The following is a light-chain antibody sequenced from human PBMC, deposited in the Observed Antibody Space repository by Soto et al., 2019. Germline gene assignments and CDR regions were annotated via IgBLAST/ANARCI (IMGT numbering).Light chain of an antibody. J-gene: IGKJ4*01. V-gene: IGKV1-6*02. Sequence: AIQMTQSPSSLSASVGDRVTITCRASQGIRNDLGWYQQKRGKGPKLLIYAAFSLHSGVPSRLSGSGSDRDFTLTIGSLQPEAFATYSCLQDYNYPPLTFGGGTKVEI. CDR1: QGIRND. CDR2: AAF. CDR3: LQDYNYPPLT.